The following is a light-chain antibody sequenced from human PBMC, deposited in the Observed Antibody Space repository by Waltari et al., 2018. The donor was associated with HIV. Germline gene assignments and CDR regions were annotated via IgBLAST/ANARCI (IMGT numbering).Light chain of an antibody. CDR3: CSFAGSTSWV. Sequence: QSALTQPASVSGSPGQSITFSCPGTRSDFGRSNLVSWSQQHPGKAPRLMIYEVTKRPSGVSYRLSGSKSGNTASLTISGLQAEDEADYYCCSFAGSTSWVFGGGTKLTVL. CDR2: EVT. J-gene: IGLJ3*02. V-gene: IGLV2-23*02. CDR1: RSDFGRSNL.